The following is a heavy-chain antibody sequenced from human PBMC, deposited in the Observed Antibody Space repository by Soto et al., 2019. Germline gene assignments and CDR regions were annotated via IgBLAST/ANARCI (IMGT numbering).Heavy chain of an antibody. Sequence: SETLSLTCTVSGGSISTGGYYWSWIRQHPGKGLEWIGCIYNSATTYYNPSLKSRVTISVDTSKNQFSLKLSSVTAADTAVYYCARIARYYGSGSELDYYYYYGMDVWGQGTTVTVSS. CDR3: ARIARYYGSGSELDYYYYYGMDV. D-gene: IGHD3-10*01. CDR1: GGSISTGGYY. V-gene: IGHV4-31*03. J-gene: IGHJ6*02. CDR2: IYNSATT.